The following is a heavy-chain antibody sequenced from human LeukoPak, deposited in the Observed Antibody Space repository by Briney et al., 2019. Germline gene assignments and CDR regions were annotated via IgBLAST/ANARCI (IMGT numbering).Heavy chain of an antibody. J-gene: IGHJ2*01. V-gene: IGHV3-74*01. CDR3: ARDYFSRAALLGYFDL. CDR1: RFTFSVHW. CDR2: INPDESDK. Sequence: PGGSLRLSCAASRFTFSVHWMHWVRQAPGKGLEWVSRINPDESDKAYADSVKGRFTISRDNAKSTLYLQMNSLRAEDTAVYYCARDYFSRAALLGYFDLWGRGTLVTVSS. D-gene: IGHD2-15*01.